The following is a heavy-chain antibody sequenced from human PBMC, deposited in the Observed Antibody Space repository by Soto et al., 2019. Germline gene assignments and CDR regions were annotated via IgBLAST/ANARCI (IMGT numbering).Heavy chain of an antibody. J-gene: IGHJ6*02. V-gene: IGHV1-46*01. Sequence: QVQLVQSGAEVKKPGASVKVSCKASGYTFTSYYMHWVRQAPGQGLEWLGIINLSGGSTSYAQKFQGRVTMTRDTSTSTVYMELSSLRSEDTAVYYCARERLWFGELLGSTMDVWGQGTTVTVSS. D-gene: IGHD3-10*01. CDR3: ARERLWFGELLGSTMDV. CDR2: INLSGGST. CDR1: GYTFTSYY.